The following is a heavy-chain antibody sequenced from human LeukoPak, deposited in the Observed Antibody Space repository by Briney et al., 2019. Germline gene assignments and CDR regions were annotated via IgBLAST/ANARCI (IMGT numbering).Heavy chain of an antibody. V-gene: IGHV4-30-4*08. D-gene: IGHD3-16*02. CDR3: AGLLRLGELSLYLAH. CDR2: IYYSGST. J-gene: IGHJ4*02. CDR1: GGSISSGDYY. Sequence: SETLSLTXTVSGGSISSGDYYWSWIRQPPGKGLEWIGYIYYSGSTYYNPSLKSRVTISVDTSKNQFSLKLSSVTAADTAVYYCAGLLRLGELSLYLAHWGQGTLVTVSS.